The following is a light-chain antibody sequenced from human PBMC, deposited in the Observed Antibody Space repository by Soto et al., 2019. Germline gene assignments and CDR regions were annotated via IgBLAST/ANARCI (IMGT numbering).Light chain of an antibody. CDR1: QGLCVW. CDR3: QQAYSFPLT. CDR2: GAS. V-gene: IGKV1-12*01. Sequence: DIQMTQSPSSVSASVGDRVTITCRASQGLCVWLGWYRQKPGKAPQLLIFGASGLQTEVPSRFSGSGSGTDFTLTISSLQPEDFETYYCQQAYSFPLTFGGGTKV. J-gene: IGKJ4*01.